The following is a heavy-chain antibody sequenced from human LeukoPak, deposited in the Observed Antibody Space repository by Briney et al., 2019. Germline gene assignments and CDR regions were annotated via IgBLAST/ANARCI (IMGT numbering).Heavy chain of an antibody. CDR3: ARMLKPDCSGDCYQAGYYYYYYMDV. V-gene: IGHV4-34*01. CDR1: GGSFSGYY. Sequence: PSETLSLTCAVYGGSFSGYYWSWIRQPPGKGLEWIGEINHSGSTNYNPSLKSRVTISVDTSKNQFSLKLSSVTAADTAVYYCARMLKPDCSGDCYQAGYYYYYYMDVWGKGTTVTVSS. D-gene: IGHD2-21*01. J-gene: IGHJ6*03. CDR2: INHSGST.